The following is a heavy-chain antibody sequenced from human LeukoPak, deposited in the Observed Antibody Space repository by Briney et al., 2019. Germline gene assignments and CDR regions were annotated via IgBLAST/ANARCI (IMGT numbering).Heavy chain of an antibody. CDR2: INPNSGGT. CDR3: ARADIVVVPAASSPDY. V-gene: IGHV1-2*02. CDR1: GYTFTGYY. J-gene: IGHJ4*02. Sequence: GASVKVSCKASGYTFTGYYMHWVRQAPGQGLEWMGWINPNSGGTNYAQKFQGRVTMTRDTSISTAYMELSRLRSDDTAVYYCARADIVVVPAASSPDYWGQGTLVTVSP. D-gene: IGHD2-2*01.